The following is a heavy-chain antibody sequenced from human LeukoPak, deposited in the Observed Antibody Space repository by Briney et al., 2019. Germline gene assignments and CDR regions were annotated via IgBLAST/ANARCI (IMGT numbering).Heavy chain of an antibody. D-gene: IGHD2-15*01. V-gene: IGHV4-39*01. Sequence: SETLSLTCTVSGGSISSSSYYWGWIRQPPGKGLVWIGSIYYSGSTYYNPSLKSRLTISVDTSKNQFSLKLSSVTAADTAVYYCARFTVVAAKTEFDYWGQGTRVTVS. CDR3: ARFTVVAAKTEFDY. CDR1: GGSISSSSYY. CDR2: IYYSGST. J-gene: IGHJ4*02.